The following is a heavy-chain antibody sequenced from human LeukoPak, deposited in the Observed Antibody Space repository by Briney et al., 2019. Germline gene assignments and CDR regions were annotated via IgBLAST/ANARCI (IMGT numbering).Heavy chain of an antibody. D-gene: IGHD6-19*01. CDR2: IKQDGSEK. CDR3: ASLKNSGRGNAFHF. J-gene: IGHJ3*01. Sequence: GGSLRLSCAASGFTFSSYWMSWVRQAPGKGLEWVANIKQDGSEKYYVDSVKGRFTISRDNAKNSLYLQMNSLRAEDTAVYYCASLKNSGRGNAFHFWGQGTMVTVSS. CDR1: GFTFSSYW. V-gene: IGHV3-7*01.